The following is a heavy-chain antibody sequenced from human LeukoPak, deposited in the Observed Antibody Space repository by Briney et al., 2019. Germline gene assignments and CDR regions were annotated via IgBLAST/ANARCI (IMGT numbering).Heavy chain of an antibody. D-gene: IGHD2-15*01. Sequence: ASVKVSCKASGYTFTSYDISWVRQAPGQGLEWMGRIIPILGIANYAQKFQGRVTITADKSTSTAYMELSSLRSEDTAVYYCARDLEVEVAATWGFDYWGQGTLVTVSS. CDR2: IIPILGIA. CDR1: GYTFTSYD. V-gene: IGHV1-69*04. J-gene: IGHJ4*02. CDR3: ARDLEVEVAATWGFDY.